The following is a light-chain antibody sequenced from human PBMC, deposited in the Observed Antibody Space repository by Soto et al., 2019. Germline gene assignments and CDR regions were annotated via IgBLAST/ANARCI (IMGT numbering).Light chain of an antibody. CDR1: QSISSY. CDR2: AAS. V-gene: IGKV1-39*01. J-gene: IGKJ2*01. Sequence: DIQMTQSPSSLSASVGDRVTITCRASQSISSYLHWYQQKPGKAPKGLIYAASSLESGVPSRFSGSGSGTDFTLTNSSLQPEDFATYYFQQSYSTPLYTFGQGTKLEIK. CDR3: QQSYSTPLYT.